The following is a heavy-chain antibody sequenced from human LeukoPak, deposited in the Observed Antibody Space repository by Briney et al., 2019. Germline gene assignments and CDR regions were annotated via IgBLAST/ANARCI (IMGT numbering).Heavy chain of an antibody. CDR1: GGSISSGVYS. V-gene: IGHV4-30-2*01. J-gene: IGHJ2*01. CDR3: ARAVGGGRGTYFDL. Sequence: PSETLSLTCAVPGGSISSGVYSWSWIRQPPGKGLEWIGYIYHSGSTYYNPSLKSRVTISVDRSKNQFSLKLSSVTAADTAVYYCARAVGGGRGTYFDLWGRGTLVTVSS. CDR2: IYHSGST. D-gene: IGHD1-1*01.